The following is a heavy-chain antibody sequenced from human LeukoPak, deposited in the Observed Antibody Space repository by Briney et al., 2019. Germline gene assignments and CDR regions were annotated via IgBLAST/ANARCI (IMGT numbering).Heavy chain of an antibody. Sequence: ASVKVSCKASGYTFAIYYIHWVRQAPGQGLEWMGMINPSGGSISYAPKFQGRVTMTRDTSTSTVYMELSSLRSEDTAVYYCARAKGLFDYWGQGTLVTVSS. J-gene: IGHJ4*02. CDR2: INPSGGSI. V-gene: IGHV1-46*01. CDR1: GYTFAIYY. CDR3: ARAKGLFDY.